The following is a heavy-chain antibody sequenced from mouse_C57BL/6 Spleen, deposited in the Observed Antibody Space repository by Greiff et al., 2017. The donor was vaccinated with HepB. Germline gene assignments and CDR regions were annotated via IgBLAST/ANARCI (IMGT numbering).Heavy chain of an antibody. V-gene: IGHV5-17*01. Sequence: EVKLMESGGGLVKPGGSLKLSCAASGFTFSDYGMHWVRQAPEKGLEWVAYISSGSSTIYYADTVKGRFTISRDNAKNTLFLQMTSLRSEDTAMYYCARDYDYENYAMDYWGQGTSVTVSS. CDR1: GFTFSDYG. CDR2: ISSGSSTI. J-gene: IGHJ4*01. CDR3: ARDYDYENYAMDY. D-gene: IGHD2-4*01.